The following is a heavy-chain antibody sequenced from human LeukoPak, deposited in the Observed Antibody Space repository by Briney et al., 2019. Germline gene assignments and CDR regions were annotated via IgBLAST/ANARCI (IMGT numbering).Heavy chain of an antibody. CDR3: ARLRNCGGDCYWGYYFDY. CDR2: IYYSGST. CDR1: GVSISSYY. Sequence: SETLSLTCTVSGVSISSYYWSWIRQPPGKGLEWIGYIYYSGSTNYNPSLKSRVTISVDTSKNQFSLKLSSVTAADTAVYYCARLRNCGGDCYWGYYFDYWGQGTLVTVSS. J-gene: IGHJ4*02. D-gene: IGHD2-21*02. V-gene: IGHV4-59*01.